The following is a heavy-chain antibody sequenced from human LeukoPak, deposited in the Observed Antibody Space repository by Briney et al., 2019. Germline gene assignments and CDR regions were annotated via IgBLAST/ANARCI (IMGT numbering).Heavy chain of an antibody. CDR1: GFTFSSYA. Sequence: PGGSLRLSCAASGFTFSSYAMSWVRQAPEKGLEWVSAISGSGGSTYYADSVKGRFTISRDNSKNTLYLQMNSLKAEDTAVYYCAISRTSAVGFDYWGQGTLVTVSS. CDR3: AISRTSAVGFDY. D-gene: IGHD2-2*01. CDR2: ISGSGGST. V-gene: IGHV3-23*01. J-gene: IGHJ4*02.